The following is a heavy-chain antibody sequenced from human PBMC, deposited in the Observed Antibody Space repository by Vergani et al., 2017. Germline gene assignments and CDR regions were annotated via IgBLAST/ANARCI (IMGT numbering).Heavy chain of an antibody. Sequence: VESGGGLVQPGGSLRLSCTVSGFTFSSNDFHWVRQTAGKGLEWMGRIDPSDSYTNYSPSFQGHVTISADKSISTAYLQWSSLKASDTAMYYCARVGWSYYDSSGYYYAPGGWFDPWGQGTLVTVSS. CDR2: IDPSDSYT. D-gene: IGHD3-22*01. CDR3: ARVGWSYYDSSGYYYAPGGWFDP. J-gene: IGHJ5*02. CDR1: GFTFSSND. V-gene: IGHV5-10-1*01.